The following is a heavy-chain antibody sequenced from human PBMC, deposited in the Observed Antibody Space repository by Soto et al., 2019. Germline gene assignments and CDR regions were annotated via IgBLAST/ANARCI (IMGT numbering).Heavy chain of an antibody. Sequence: SETLSLTCTVSGGSISSGGYYWSWIRQHPGKGLEWIGYIYYSGSTYYNPSLKSRVTIPVDTSKNQFSLKLSSVTAADTAVYYCARDRKGENYFDYWGQGTLVTVSS. J-gene: IGHJ4*02. CDR3: ARDRKGENYFDY. CDR2: IYYSGST. CDR1: GGSISSGGYY. V-gene: IGHV4-31*03.